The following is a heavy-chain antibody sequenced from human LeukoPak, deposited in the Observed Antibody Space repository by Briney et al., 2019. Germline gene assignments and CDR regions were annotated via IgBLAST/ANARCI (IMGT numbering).Heavy chain of an antibody. V-gene: IGHV4-30-4*07. CDR1: GGSISSSSYS. Sequence: SETLSLTCTVSGGSISSSSYSWSWIRQPPGKGLEWIGYIYYSGSTYYNPSLKSRVTISVDTSKNQFSLKLSSVTAADTAVYYCARVSDGPNPNFDYWGQGTLVTVSS. CDR3: ARVSDGPNPNFDY. J-gene: IGHJ4*02. D-gene: IGHD1-14*01. CDR2: IYYSGST.